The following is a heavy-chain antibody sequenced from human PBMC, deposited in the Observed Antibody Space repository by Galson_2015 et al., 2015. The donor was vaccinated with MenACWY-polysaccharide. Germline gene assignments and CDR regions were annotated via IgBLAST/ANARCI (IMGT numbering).Heavy chain of an antibody. V-gene: IGHV3-9*01. CDR3: EKSPEWYCSGDSCLTLDY. CDR1: GFTFDDYA. Sequence: SLRLCCAASGFTFDDYAMHWVRHAPGKGLEWVSGIRWNSVTTGYADSVKGRFTISRDNTKNSLYLNMNSLRTEDTALYYCEKSPEWYCSGDSCLTLDYWGQGTLVTVSS. D-gene: IGHD2-15*01. CDR2: IRWNSVTT. J-gene: IGHJ4*02.